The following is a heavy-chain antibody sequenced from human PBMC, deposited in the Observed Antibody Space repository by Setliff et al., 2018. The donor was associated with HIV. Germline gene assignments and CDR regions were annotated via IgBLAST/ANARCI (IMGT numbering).Heavy chain of an antibody. CDR3: ARGIAALTASFDY. J-gene: IGHJ4*02. CDR1: GYSFTSYW. V-gene: IGHV5-51*01. CDR2: IFPGDSKM. D-gene: IGHD2-21*02. Sequence: GESLKISCKGSGYSFTSYWIAWVRQKPGKGLEWMGIIFPGDSKMHYSPSFQGRVTLSADKSISTAYPQWSSLQTSDSGMYYCARGIAALTASFDYWGQGSLVTVSS.